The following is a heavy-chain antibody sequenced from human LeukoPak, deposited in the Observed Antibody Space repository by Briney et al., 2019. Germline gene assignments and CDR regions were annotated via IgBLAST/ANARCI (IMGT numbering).Heavy chain of an antibody. V-gene: IGHV3-53*01. J-gene: IGHJ3*02. CDR1: GFTFSSYW. Sequence: GGSLRLSCAASGFTFSSYWMSWVRQAPGKGLEWVSVIYSGGSTYYADSVKGRFTISRDNSKNTLYLQMNSLRAEDTAVYYCASLDSSGYIAGAFDIWGQGTMVTVSS. CDR2: IYSGGST. D-gene: IGHD3-22*01. CDR3: ASLDSSGYIAGAFDI.